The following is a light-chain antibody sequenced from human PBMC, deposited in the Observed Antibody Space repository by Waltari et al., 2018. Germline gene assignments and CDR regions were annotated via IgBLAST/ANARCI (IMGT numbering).Light chain of an antibody. CDR3: SSHGCTNNFYV. CDR1: SNDVGRYDT. CDR2: EDN. J-gene: IGLJ1*01. Sequence: QSALTQPPSASGSPGQSVTISCTGTSNDVGRYDTVCWYQQLPGKAPKLIIYEDNKRPSGLPDRFSCSKSGNTASLTVSCLQPEDEADYYCSSHGCTNNFYVFGTGTQVTVL. V-gene: IGLV2-8*01.